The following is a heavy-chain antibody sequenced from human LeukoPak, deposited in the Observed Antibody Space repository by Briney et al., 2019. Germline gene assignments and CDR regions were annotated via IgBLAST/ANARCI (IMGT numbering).Heavy chain of an antibody. Sequence: KTSETLSLTCAVYGGSFSGYYWSWIRQPPGKGLEWIGEINHSGSTNYNPSLKSRVTISVDTSKNQFSLKLSSVTAADTAVYYCARLPPRAIIAAAGTRWFDPWGQGTLVTVSS. CDR2: INHSGST. CDR1: GGSFSGYY. J-gene: IGHJ5*02. D-gene: IGHD6-13*01. CDR3: ARLPPRAIIAAAGTRWFDP. V-gene: IGHV4-34*01.